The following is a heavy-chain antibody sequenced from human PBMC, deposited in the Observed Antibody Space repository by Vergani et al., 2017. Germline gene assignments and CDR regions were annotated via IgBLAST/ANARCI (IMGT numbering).Heavy chain of an antibody. CDR1: GFTFSSYA. J-gene: IGHJ4*02. CDR2: ISYDGSNK. CDR3: ARTYYDSSGYYFRPPQGDY. V-gene: IGHV3-30-3*01. D-gene: IGHD3-22*01. Sequence: QVQLVESGGGVVQPGRSLRLSCAASGFTFSSYAMLWVRQAPGKGLEWVAVISYDGSNKYYAESVKGRFTISRDNSKNTLYLQMNSLRAEDTAVYYCARTYYDSSGYYFRPPQGDYWGQGTLVTVSS.